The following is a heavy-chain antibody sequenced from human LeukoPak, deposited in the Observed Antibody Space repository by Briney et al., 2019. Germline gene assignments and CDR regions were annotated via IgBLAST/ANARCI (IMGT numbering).Heavy chain of an antibody. Sequence: GASVKVSCKASGYTFTSYGISWVRQAPGQGLEWMGWISAYNGNTNYAQKLQGRVTMTTDTSTSTAYMELRSLRSDDTAVYYCARVYSSGWYTTFASSLLDYWGQGTLVTVSS. J-gene: IGHJ4*02. CDR2: ISAYNGNT. V-gene: IGHV1-18*01. CDR1: GYTFTSYG. D-gene: IGHD6-19*01. CDR3: ARVYSSGWYTTFASSLLDY.